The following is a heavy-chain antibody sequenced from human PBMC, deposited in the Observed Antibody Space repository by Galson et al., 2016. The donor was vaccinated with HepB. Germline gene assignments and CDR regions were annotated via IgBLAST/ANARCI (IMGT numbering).Heavy chain of an antibody. CDR3: ARHLGRGSGTYYRDYYYFGMDV. V-gene: IGHV4-39*01. CDR1: GGSISSRNYY. D-gene: IGHD3-10*01. Sequence: SETLSLTCTVSGGSISSRNYYWGWIRQPPGKGLEWIASIYYTGSTYYNPSLKSRPTISLDTSKNQCSLKLSSATAADTAVYLCARHLGRGSGTYYRDYYYFGMDVWGQGTTVTVSS. CDR2: IYYTGST. J-gene: IGHJ6*02.